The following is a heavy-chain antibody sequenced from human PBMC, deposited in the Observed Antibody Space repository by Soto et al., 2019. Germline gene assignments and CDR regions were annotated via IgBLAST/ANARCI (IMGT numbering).Heavy chain of an antibody. CDR2: ISYDGSNK. Sequence: QVQLVESGGGVVQPGRSLRLSCAASGFTFSSYAMHWVRQAPGKGLEWVAVISYDGSNKYYADSVKGRFTISRDNSKNTLYLQMNSLRAEDTAVYYCARWGAAANDYWGQGTLVTVSS. D-gene: IGHD2-2*01. CDR3: ARWGAAANDY. CDR1: GFTFSSYA. J-gene: IGHJ4*02. V-gene: IGHV3-30-3*01.